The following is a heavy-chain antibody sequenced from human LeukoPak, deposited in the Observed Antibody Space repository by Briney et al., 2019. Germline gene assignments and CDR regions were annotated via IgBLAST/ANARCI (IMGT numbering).Heavy chain of an antibody. CDR3: AKGAEAGKVDWFDP. CDR2: ITGYGAT. D-gene: IGHD6-13*01. J-gene: IGHJ5*02. Sequence: GGSLRLSCAASGFTFSNFAMMWVRQAPGTGLQWVSTITGYGATFYADSVRGRFTIFRDTSMNTLFLQMNSLGAEDTAVYYCAKGAEAGKVDWFDPWGQGTLVTVSS. CDR1: GFTFSNFA. V-gene: IGHV3-23*01.